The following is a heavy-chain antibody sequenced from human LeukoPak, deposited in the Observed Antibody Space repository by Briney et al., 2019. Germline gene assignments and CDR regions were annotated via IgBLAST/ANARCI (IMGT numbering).Heavy chain of an antibody. D-gene: IGHD3-10*01. V-gene: IGHV1-69*13. CDR2: IIPIFGTA. Sequence: ASVKVSCKASGGTFSSYAISWVRQAPGQGLEWMGGIIPIFGTANYAQKFQGRVTITADESTSTAYMELSSLRSEDTAVYYCARESVYYGSGSYYNWFDPWGQGTLVTVSS. CDR1: GGTFSSYA. J-gene: IGHJ5*02. CDR3: ARESVYYGSGSYYNWFDP.